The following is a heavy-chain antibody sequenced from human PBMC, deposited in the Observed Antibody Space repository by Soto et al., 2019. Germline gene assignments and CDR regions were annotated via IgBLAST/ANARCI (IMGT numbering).Heavy chain of an antibody. V-gene: IGHV1-8*01. Sequence: ASVQVSCKASGYTFTSYDINWVRQATGQGLEWMGWMNPNSGNTGYAQKFQGRVTMTRNTSISTAYMELSSLRSEDTAVYYCARGMSSSWYDYYYYYYMDVWGKGTTVTVSS. CDR2: MNPNSGNT. D-gene: IGHD6-13*01. CDR1: GYTFTSYD. CDR3: ARGMSSSWYDYYYYYYMDV. J-gene: IGHJ6*03.